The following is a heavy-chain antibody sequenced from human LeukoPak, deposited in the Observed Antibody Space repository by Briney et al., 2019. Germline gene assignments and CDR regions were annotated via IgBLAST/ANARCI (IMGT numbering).Heavy chain of an antibody. CDR1: GGSISSYY. Sequence: SETLSLTCTVSGGSISSYYWSWIRQPPGKGLEWIGYIYYSGSTNYNSSLKSRVTISVDTSKNQFSLKLSSVTAADTAVYYCASLSSPRAFDIWGQGTMVTVSS. V-gene: IGHV4-59*01. D-gene: IGHD6-13*01. J-gene: IGHJ3*02. CDR2: IYYSGST. CDR3: ASLSSPRAFDI.